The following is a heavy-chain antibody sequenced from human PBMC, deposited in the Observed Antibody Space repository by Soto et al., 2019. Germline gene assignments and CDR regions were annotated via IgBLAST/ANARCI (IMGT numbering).Heavy chain of an antibody. CDR3: AREGNLGRWIQPLDS. J-gene: IGHJ4*02. CDR1: GGSFSGYY. V-gene: IGHV4-34*01. D-gene: IGHD2-2*03. CDR2: INHSGST. Sequence: SETLSLTCAVYGGSFSGYYWSWIRQPPGKGLEWIGEINHSGSTNYNPSLKSRVTISVDTSKNQFSLKLSSVTTVDTAVYFCAREGNLGRWIQPLDSWGQGTLVTVSS.